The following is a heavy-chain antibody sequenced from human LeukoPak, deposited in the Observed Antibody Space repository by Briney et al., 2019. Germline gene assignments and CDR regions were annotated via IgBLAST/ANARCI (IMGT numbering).Heavy chain of an antibody. CDR3: ARLEIRGYSYGYDY. D-gene: IGHD5-18*01. Sequence: ASVKVSCKASGGTFSSYAISWVRQAPGQGLEWMGRIIPILGIANYAQKFQGRVTITADKSTSTAYMELSSLRSEDTAVYYCARLEIRGYSYGYDYWGQGTLVTVSS. CDR1: GGTFSSYA. V-gene: IGHV1-69*04. J-gene: IGHJ4*02. CDR2: IIPILGIA.